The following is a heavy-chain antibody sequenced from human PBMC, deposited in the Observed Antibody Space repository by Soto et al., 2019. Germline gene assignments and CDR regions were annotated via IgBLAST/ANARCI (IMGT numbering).Heavy chain of an antibody. CDR2: IYYSGST. V-gene: IGHV4-39*01. CDR1: GGSISSGDYY. D-gene: IGHD6-19*01. CDR3: ARHEAPSGWYFDY. J-gene: IGHJ4*02. Sequence: PSETLSLTCSVSGGSISSGDYYWNWIRQPPGKGLEWIGSIYYSGSTYYNPSLKSRVTISVDTSKNQFSLKLSSVTAADTAVYYCARHEAPSGWYFDYWGQGTLVTVSS.